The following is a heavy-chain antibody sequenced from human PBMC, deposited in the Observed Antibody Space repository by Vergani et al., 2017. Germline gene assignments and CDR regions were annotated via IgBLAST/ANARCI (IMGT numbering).Heavy chain of an antibody. CDR3: ARSPSPTMVRGVGGMDV. J-gene: IGHJ6*02. Sequence: EVQLVQSGAEVKKPGESLRISCKGSGYSFTSYWISWVRQMPGKGLEWMGRIDPSDSYTNYSPSFQGHVTIAADKSISTAYLQWSSLKASDTAMYYCARSPSPTMVRGVGGMDVWGQGTTVTVSS. CDR2: IDPSDSYT. V-gene: IGHV5-10-1*03. CDR1: GYSFTSYW. D-gene: IGHD3-10*01.